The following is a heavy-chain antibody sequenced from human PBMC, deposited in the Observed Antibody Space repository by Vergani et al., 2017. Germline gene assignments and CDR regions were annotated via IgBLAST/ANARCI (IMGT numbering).Heavy chain of an antibody. J-gene: IGHJ4*02. V-gene: IGHV1-69*18. CDR3: ARNAGPDYYDSTGYHY. CDR1: GGTFSSYA. Sequence: QVQLVQSGAEVKKPGSSVKVSCKASGGTFSSYAISWVRQAPGQGLEWMGRIIPIFGTANYAQKFQGRVTITADESTSTAYMELSSLRSEDTAVYFCARNAGPDYYDSTGYHYWGQGTLVTVSS. D-gene: IGHD3-22*01. CDR2: IIPIFGTA.